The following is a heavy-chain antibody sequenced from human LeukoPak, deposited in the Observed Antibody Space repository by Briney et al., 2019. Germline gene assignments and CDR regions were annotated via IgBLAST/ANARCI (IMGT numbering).Heavy chain of an antibody. CDR1: VGSISRDFYY. J-gene: IGHJ6*02. CDR3: ARDFTDYYGMDV. CDR2: IYYSGST. Sequence: SQTLPLTCTFSVGSISRDFYYWSCIRQPPEKGLEWIGYIYYSGSTYYNPSLKSRVTISVDTSKNQFSLKLSSVTAADTAVYYCARDFTDYYGMDVRGQGTTVTVSS. V-gene: IGHV4-30-4*01.